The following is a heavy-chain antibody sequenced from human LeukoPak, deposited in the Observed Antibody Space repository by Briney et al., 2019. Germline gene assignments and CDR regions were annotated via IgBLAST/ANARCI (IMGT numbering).Heavy chain of an antibody. V-gene: IGHV3-20*04. CDR2: INWNGGST. CDR3: ARAVFSGSYYTHFDY. Sequence: GGSLRLSCAASGFTFDDNGMSWVRQAPGKGLEWVSGINWNGGSTGYADSVKGRFTISRDNAKNSLYLQMNSLRAEDTALYYCARAVFSGSYYTHFDYWGQGTLVTVSS. D-gene: IGHD1-26*01. J-gene: IGHJ4*02. CDR1: GFTFDDNG.